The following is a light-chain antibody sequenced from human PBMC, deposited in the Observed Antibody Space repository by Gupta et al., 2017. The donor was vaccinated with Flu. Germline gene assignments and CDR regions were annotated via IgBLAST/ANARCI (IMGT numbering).Light chain of an antibody. V-gene: IGLV1-44*01. J-gene: IGLJ3*02. Sequence: SGSNIGSNSVTWYQQVPGTAPKFLIYRDDQRPSGVPDRFSGSKSGTAASLAISGLQSEDEADYYCSTCDDSVTGRVFGGGTKLTVL. CDR3: STCDDSVTGRV. CDR1: GSNIGSNS. CDR2: RDD.